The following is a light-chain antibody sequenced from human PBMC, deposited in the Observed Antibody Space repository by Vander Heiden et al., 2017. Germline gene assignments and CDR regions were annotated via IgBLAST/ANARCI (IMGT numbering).Light chain of an antibody. CDR1: QSISSY. Sequence: DIQMTQSPSSLSASVGDRVTITCRASQSISSYLNWYQQKPGKAPKLLIYAASSLQSGVPSRFSGSGSGTDFTLNISSLQPEDFATYYGQQSYSTPFTFGPGTKVDIK. V-gene: IGKV1-39*01. CDR2: AAS. J-gene: IGKJ3*01. CDR3: QQSYSTPFT.